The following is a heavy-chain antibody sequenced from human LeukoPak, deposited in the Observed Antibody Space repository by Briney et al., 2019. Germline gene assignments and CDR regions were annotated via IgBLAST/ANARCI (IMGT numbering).Heavy chain of an antibody. Sequence: GGSLSLSCAASGFAFSTCAMSWVRQAPGKGLEWVSSISGSGGSTYYADSVKGRFSISRDNSKNTVYLEMNSLRAEDTALYYCAKGGQNFDFWRFDYWGQGTLVPVSS. J-gene: IGHJ4*02. CDR2: ISGSGGST. V-gene: IGHV3-23*01. D-gene: IGHD3-3*01. CDR3: AKGGQNFDFWRFDY. CDR1: GFAFSTCA.